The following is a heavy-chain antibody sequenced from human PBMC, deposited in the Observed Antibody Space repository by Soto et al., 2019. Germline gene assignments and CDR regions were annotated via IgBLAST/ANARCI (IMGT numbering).Heavy chain of an antibody. CDR2: IIPIFGTA. J-gene: IGHJ6*02. CDR1: GGTFISYA. Sequence: GXSGKVSFKASGGTFISYAISWVRQAPGQGLEWMGGIIPIFGTANYAQKFQGRVTITADESTSTAYMELSSLRSEDTAVYYCARGEPYSGYDIPHYYYYGMDVWGQGTTVTVSS. V-gene: IGHV1-69*13. CDR3: ARGEPYSGYDIPHYYYYGMDV. D-gene: IGHD5-12*01.